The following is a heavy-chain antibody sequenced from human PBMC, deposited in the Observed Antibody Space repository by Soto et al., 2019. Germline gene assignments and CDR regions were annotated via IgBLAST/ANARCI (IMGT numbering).Heavy chain of an antibody. V-gene: IGHV3-30*18. J-gene: IGHJ6*02. Sequence: GGSLRLSCAASGFTFSSYGMHWVRQAPGKGLEWVAVISYDGSNKYYADSVKGRFTISRDNSKNTLYLQMNSLRAEDTAVYYCAKDRDGGEDYYYYGMDVWGQGTTVTVSS. D-gene: IGHD2-21*01. CDR2: ISYDGSNK. CDR1: GFTFSSYG. CDR3: AKDRDGGEDYYYYGMDV.